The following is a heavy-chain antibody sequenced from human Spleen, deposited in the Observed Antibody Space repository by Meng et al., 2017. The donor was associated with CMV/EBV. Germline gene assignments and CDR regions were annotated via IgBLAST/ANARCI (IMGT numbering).Heavy chain of an antibody. CDR1: GFTFSSYS. V-gene: IGHV3-21*01. D-gene: IGHD6-13*01. CDR2: ISSSSSYI. Sequence: GESLKISCAASGFTFSSYSMNWVRQAPGKGLEWVSSISSSSSYIYYADSVKGRFTISRDNAKNSLYLQMNSLRAEDTAVYYCARDQGSSWLNDNWGQGTLVTVSS. CDR3: ARDQGSSWLNDN. J-gene: IGHJ4*02.